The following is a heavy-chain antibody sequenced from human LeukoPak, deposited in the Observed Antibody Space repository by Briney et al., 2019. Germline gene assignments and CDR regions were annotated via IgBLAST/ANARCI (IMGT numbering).Heavy chain of an antibody. Sequence: PSETLSLTCTVSGGSISSYYWSWIRQPAGKGLGWIGRIYTSGSTNYNPSLKSRVTISVDTSKNQFSLKPSSVTAADTAVYYCARFLGVTAILDWGQGTLVTVSS. J-gene: IGHJ4*02. CDR1: GGSISSYY. D-gene: IGHD2-21*02. V-gene: IGHV4-4*07. CDR3: ARFLGVTAILD. CDR2: IYTSGST.